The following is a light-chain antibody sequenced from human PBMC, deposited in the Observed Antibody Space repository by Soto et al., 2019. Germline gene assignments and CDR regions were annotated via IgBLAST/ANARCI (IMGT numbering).Light chain of an antibody. Sequence: WTPCALPLSPPPWERATLSCRASQSISSNLAWYQQKPGQAPRLLIYGASSRATGIPDRFSGSGSGTDFTLTISRLEPEDVAVYYCQQYGSSPITFGQGTRLEIK. CDR3: QQYGSSPIT. V-gene: IGKV3-20*01. CDR1: QSISSN. CDR2: GAS. J-gene: IGKJ5*01.